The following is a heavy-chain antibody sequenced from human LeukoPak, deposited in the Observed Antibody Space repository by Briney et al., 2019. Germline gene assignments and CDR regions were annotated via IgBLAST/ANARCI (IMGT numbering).Heavy chain of an antibody. CDR2: IYYSGST. V-gene: IGHV4-59*11. CDR1: GGSISSHY. D-gene: IGHD4-23*01. J-gene: IGHJ4*02. Sequence: SETLSLTCTVSGGSISSHYWSWIRQPPGKGLEWIGYIYYSGSTNYNPSLKSRVTISVDTSKNQFSLKLSPVTAADTAVYYCARGYEDYGGNSGYFDYWGQGTLVTVSS. CDR3: ARGYEDYGGNSGYFDY.